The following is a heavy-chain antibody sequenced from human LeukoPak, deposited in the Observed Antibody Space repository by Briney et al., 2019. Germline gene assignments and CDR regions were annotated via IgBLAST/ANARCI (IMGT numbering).Heavy chain of an antibody. CDR2: ISRDSTDI. Sequence: GGSLRLSCAASLFTFSSYSMSWVRQAPGKGLEWVSFISRDSTDIYHADSVKGRFTISRDNAKNSLYLQMNNLRAEDTAIYYCAEDLPAAVDWGQGTLVTVSS. CDR3: AEDLPAAVD. J-gene: IGHJ4*02. CDR1: LFTFSSYS. D-gene: IGHD2-2*01. V-gene: IGHV3-21*01.